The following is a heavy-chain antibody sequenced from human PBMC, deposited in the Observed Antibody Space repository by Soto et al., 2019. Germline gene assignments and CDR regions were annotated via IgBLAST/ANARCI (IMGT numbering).Heavy chain of an antibody. CDR3: ARRQVAAGSLNYYGMDV. CDR1: GGSISSSSYY. D-gene: IGHD6-13*01. CDR2: IYHSGST. Sequence: PSETLSLTCTVSGGSISSSSYYWGWIRQPPGKGLEWIGSIYHSGSTNYNPSLKSRVTISVDTSKNQFSLRLSSVTAADTAVYYCARRQVAAGSLNYYGMDVWGQGTTVTVSS. V-gene: IGHV4-39*07. J-gene: IGHJ6*02.